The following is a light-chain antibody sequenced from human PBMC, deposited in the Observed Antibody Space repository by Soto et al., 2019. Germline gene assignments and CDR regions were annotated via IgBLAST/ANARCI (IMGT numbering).Light chain of an antibody. CDR1: SSDIGLYNF. CDR2: DVN. CDR3: CSYTSTTAYV. J-gene: IGLJ1*01. V-gene: IGLV2-14*03. Sequence: QSVLTQPASVSGSPGQSITISCTGTSSDIGLYNFVSWYQQHPSKAPKLMIYDVNNRPSGVSDRFSGSKSGNTASLTISGLQAEDEADYYCCSYTSTTAYVFGTGTKVTVL.